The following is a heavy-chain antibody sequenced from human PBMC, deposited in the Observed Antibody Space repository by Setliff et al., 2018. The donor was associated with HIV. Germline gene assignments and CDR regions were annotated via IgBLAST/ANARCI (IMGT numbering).Heavy chain of an antibody. CDR2: INPSGGST. D-gene: IGHD3-22*01. CDR3: ARGRTMSWFDP. CDR1: GYTFSDHY. J-gene: IGHJ5*02. Sequence: GASVKVSCKASGYTFSDHYMHWVRQAPGQGLEWMGIINPSGGSTNYAHKFQGRVTMTRDTSTRTVYMELSSLRSEDTAVYYCARGRTMSWFDPRGQGTLVTVSS. V-gene: IGHV1-46*01.